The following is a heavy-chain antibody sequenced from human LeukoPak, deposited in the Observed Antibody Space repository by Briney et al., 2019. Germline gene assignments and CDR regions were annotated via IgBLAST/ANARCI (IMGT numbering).Heavy chain of an antibody. CDR3: AISDYCSSSSCSFDY. Sequence: GESLKISCKGPGYSFTSYWIGWVRQMPGKGLEWMGIIYPGDSDTRYSPSFQGQVTMSADKSISTAYLQWSSLKASDSAIYYCAISDYCSSSSCSFDYWGQGTLVTLSS. CDR2: IYPGDSDT. V-gene: IGHV5-51*03. J-gene: IGHJ4*02. CDR1: GYSFTSYW. D-gene: IGHD2-2*01.